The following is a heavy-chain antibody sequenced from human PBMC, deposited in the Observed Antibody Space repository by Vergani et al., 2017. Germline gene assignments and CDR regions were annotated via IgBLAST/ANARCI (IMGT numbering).Heavy chain of an antibody. CDR3: ATDPTTVNLGYYYYGMDV. D-gene: IGHD4-17*01. V-gene: IGHV1-24*01. Sequence: QVQLVQSGAEVKKPGASVKVSCKVSGYTLTELSMHWVRQAPGKGLEWMGGFDPEDGETIYAQKFQGRVTMTEDTSTDTAYMELSSLRSEDMAVYYCATDPTTVNLGYYYYGMDVWGQGTTVTVSS. CDR1: GYTLTELS. CDR2: FDPEDGET. J-gene: IGHJ6*02.